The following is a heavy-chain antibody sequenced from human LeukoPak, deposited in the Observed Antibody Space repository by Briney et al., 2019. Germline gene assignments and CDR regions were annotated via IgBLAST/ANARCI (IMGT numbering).Heavy chain of an antibody. CDR3: ARDWIDRGTFDP. D-gene: IGHD2-2*03. Sequence: PGGSLRLSCAASGFTFSSYYMHWVRQAPGKGLVWVSRIKSDGSVTGYADSVKGRFAISIDNAKNTMYLQMNSLRAEDTAVYYCARDWIDRGTFDPWGQGTLVTVSS. CDR2: IKSDGSVT. J-gene: IGHJ5*02. V-gene: IGHV3-74*01. CDR1: GFTFSSYY.